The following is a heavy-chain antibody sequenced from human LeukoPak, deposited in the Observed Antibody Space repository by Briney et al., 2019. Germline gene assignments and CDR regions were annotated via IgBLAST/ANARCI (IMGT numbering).Heavy chain of an antibody. D-gene: IGHD3-3*01. CDR3: ARLTLTGVGGRGWFDA. Sequence: PSETLSLTCIVSGDSISNSGWSWGWIRQPPGKGLEWIVTMPYDENVADNEIPSYNTSLKSRVSISADTSKNQLSLKVNSVTAADTASYYCARLTLTGVGGRGWFDAWGQGTLVIVSS. V-gene: IGHV4-39*01. J-gene: IGHJ5*02. CDR2: MPYDENVADNEIP. CDR1: GDSISNSGWS.